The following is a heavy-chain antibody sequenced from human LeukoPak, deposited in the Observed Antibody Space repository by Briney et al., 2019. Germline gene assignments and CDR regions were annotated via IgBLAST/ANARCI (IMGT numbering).Heavy chain of an antibody. CDR1: GFTFSDDW. D-gene: IGHD6-19*01. CDR2: IKRDGSEK. J-gene: IGHJ4*02. V-gene: IGHV3-7*01. Sequence: PGGSLRLSCAASGFTFSDDWMSWVRQAPGKGLEWVANIKRDGSEKYHVDSVKGRFTISRDNTKNSLYLQMNSLRAEDTAVYYCARESTTGWYYFDYWGQGILVTVSS. CDR3: ARESTTGWYYFDY.